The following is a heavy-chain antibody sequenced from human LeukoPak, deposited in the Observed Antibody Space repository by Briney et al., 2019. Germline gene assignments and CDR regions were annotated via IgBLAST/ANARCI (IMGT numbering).Heavy chain of an antibody. CDR3: ASTPNRYCSSTSCPLNNYNYYMDV. J-gene: IGHJ6*03. Sequence: ASVKVSCKASGGTFSSYAISWVRQDPGQGLEWVGGIIPIFGTADYAQTLQGSVTITADESTSTAYMELNNLRSEDTPVYYCASTPNRYCSSTSCPLNNYNYYMDVWGKGTTVTASS. CDR1: GGTFSSYA. CDR2: IIPIFGTA. V-gene: IGHV1-69*01. D-gene: IGHD2-2*01.